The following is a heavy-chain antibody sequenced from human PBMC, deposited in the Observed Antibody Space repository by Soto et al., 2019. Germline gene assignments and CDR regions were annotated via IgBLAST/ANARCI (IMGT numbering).Heavy chain of an antibody. CDR3: ARDLRGARPDY. Sequence: SGGSLRLSCVASGFTFSSCWMHWVRQVPGKGLVWVSRINGDGSATNYADSVRGRFTISRDNAKNTLYLQVNSLRAEDTAVYYCARDLRGARPDYWGQGTLVTVSS. CDR1: GFTFSSCW. V-gene: IGHV3-74*01. D-gene: IGHD6-6*01. CDR2: INGDGSAT. J-gene: IGHJ4*02.